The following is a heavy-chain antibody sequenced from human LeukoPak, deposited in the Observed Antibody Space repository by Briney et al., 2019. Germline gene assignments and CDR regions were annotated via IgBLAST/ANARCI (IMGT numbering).Heavy chain of an antibody. J-gene: IGHJ3*02. V-gene: IGHV5-51*01. CDR3: ARHIGLVAPDGFDI. D-gene: IGHD2-8*02. CDR2: IYPGDSDT. CDR1: GYRFTNYW. Sequence: GESLQISCKGSGYRFTNYWIGWVRQMPGKGLEWMGIIYPGDSDTRYSPSFQGQVTISVDKSISTAYLQWSSLKASDTAMYYCARHIGLVAPDGFDIWGQGTMVTVSS.